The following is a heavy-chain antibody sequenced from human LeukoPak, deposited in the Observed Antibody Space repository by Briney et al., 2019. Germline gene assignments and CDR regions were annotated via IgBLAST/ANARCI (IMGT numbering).Heavy chain of an antibody. D-gene: IGHD3-22*01. CDR1: GFAFSNYG. Sequence: GGSLRLSCAASGFAFSNYGMSWVRQAPGKGLEWVSAIIVTGRSTYYSDSVKGRLTISRDNSRNTLYRQMNSLRAEDTAVYYCAKDQPPYYYDSSGYYLTNWGQGTLVTVSS. J-gene: IGHJ4*02. V-gene: IGHV3-23*01. CDR2: IIVTGRST. CDR3: AKDQPPYYYDSSGYYLTN.